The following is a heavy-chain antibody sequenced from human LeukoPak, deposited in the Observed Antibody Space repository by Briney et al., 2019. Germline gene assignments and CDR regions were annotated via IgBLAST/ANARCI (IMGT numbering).Heavy chain of an antibody. D-gene: IGHD1-1*01. CDR1: GFTFNSYG. J-gene: IGHJ4*02. CDR3: SKDLRIGTLGYFDY. V-gene: IGHV3-23*01. CDR2: ISGSRR. Sequence: GGSLRLSCAASGFTFNSYGMSWVRQAPGKGLEWVSSISGSRRHYADAVKVRFSISRDNSKNKLYLQMSRLRAEDTAVYYCSKDLRIGTLGYFDYWGQGTLVSVSS.